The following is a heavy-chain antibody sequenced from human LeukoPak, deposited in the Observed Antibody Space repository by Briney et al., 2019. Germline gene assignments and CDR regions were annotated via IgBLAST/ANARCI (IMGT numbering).Heavy chain of an antibody. CDR1: GFTFRNYR. V-gene: IGHV3-7*04. CDR2: IKPDGSEK. D-gene: IGHD3-3*01. J-gene: IGHJ3*01. CDR3: ARGDFWSGDYTDAFDV. Sequence: PGGSLRLSCAASGFTFRNYRMSWVRQAPGKGLERVAHIKPDGSEKYCVDSVKGRFSISRDNVSNVLYLQMNNLRAGDTALYYCARGDFWSGDYTDAFDVWGQGTMVTVSA.